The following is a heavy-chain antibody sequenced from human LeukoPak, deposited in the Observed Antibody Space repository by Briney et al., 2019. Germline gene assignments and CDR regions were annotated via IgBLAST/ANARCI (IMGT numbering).Heavy chain of an antibody. CDR1: GFTFNNYA. V-gene: IGHV3-23*01. J-gene: IGHJ4*02. Sequence: HSGGSPRLSCAASGFTFNNYAMAWVRQAPGRGLEWVSSISDSGGSTNYADSVKGRFTISRDNSKNTLYLQMNSLRAEDTATYYCANNLGYSISYWGQGSLVTVSS. D-gene: IGHD5-12*01. CDR3: ANNLGYSISY. CDR2: ISDSGGST.